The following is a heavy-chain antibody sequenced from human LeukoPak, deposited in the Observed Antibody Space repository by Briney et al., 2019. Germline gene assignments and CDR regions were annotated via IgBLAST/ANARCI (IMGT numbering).Heavy chain of an antibody. CDR2: ISGSGGST. CDR1: GFTFSSYA. CDR3: ASPSQRELLWFGELLPNPEDY. Sequence: GGSLRLSCAASGFTFSSYAMSWVRQAPGKGLEWVSAISGSGGSTYYADSVKGRFTISRDNSKNTLYLQMNSLRAEDTAVYYCASPSQRELLWFGELLPNPEDYWGQGTLVTVSS. D-gene: IGHD3-10*01. V-gene: IGHV3-23*01. J-gene: IGHJ4*02.